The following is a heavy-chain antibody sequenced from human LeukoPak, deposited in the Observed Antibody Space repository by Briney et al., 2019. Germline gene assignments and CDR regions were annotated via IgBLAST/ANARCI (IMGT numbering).Heavy chain of an antibody. J-gene: IGHJ4*02. D-gene: IGHD4-17*01. CDR2: ISGSGGST. CDR3: AKIYGDSTPSFDY. Sequence: SGGSLRLSCAASGFTFSSYAMSWVRQAPGKGLEWVSAISGSGGSTYYADSVKGRFTISRVNSKNTLYLQMNSLRAEDTAVYYCAKIYGDSTPSFDYWGQGTLVTVSS. V-gene: IGHV3-23*01. CDR1: GFTFSSYA.